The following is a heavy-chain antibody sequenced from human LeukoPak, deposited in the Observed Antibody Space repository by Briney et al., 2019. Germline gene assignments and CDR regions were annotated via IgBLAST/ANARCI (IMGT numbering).Heavy chain of an antibody. V-gene: IGHV3-48*02. CDR3: ARGALAYCGGDCSLNNYFDY. D-gene: IGHD2-21*02. CDR1: GFTFSSYS. Sequence: PGGSLRLSCAASGFTFSSYSMNWVRQAPGKGLEWVSYISSSSSTIYYADSVKGRFTISRDNAKNSLYLQMNSLRDEDTAVYYCARGALAYCGGDCSLNNYFDYWGQGTLVTVSS. CDR2: ISSSSSTI. J-gene: IGHJ4*02.